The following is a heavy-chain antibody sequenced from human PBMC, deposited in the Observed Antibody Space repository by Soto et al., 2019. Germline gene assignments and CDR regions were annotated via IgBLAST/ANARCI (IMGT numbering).Heavy chain of an antibody. CDR1: GFTFSDFY. D-gene: IGHD1-1*01. CDR2: ISSGSTNI. Sequence: GGSLRLSCAASGFTFSDFYMSWIRLAPGKGLEWISYISSGSTNIFYADSVKGRFTVSRDNAKNSVYLQMDSLRAEDTAVYYCARDRNAAGSDYWGQGTLVTVSS. CDR3: ARDRNAAGSDY. V-gene: IGHV3-11*01. J-gene: IGHJ4*02.